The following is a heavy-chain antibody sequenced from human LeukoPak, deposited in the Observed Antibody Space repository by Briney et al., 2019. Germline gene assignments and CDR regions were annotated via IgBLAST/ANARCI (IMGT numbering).Heavy chain of an antibody. CDR2: INPNSGGT. J-gene: IGHJ4*02. V-gene: IGHV1-2*02. CDR3: ARSTYSGSYDPFDY. D-gene: IGHD1-26*01. Sequence: ASVKVSCKASGYTFTGYYMHWVRQAPGQGLEWMGWINPNSGGTNYAQKFQGRVTMTRDTSISTAYMELSRLRSDDTAVYYCARSTYSGSYDPFDYWGQGTLVTVSS. CDR1: GYTFTGYY.